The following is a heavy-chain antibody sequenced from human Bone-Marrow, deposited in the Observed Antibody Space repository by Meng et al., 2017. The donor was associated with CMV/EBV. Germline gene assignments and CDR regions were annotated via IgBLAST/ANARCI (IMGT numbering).Heavy chain of an antibody. CDR3: ARDFYYDYVWGSYRYTETLDY. CDR1: GFTFSSYW. J-gene: IGHJ4*02. D-gene: IGHD3-16*02. V-gene: IGHV3-7*01. Sequence: GGSLRLSCAASGFTFSSYWMSWVRQAPGKGLEWVANIKQDGSEKYYVDSVKGRFTISRDNAKNSLYLQMNSLRAEDTAVYYCARDFYYDYVWGSYRYTETLDYWGQGPRVTGSS. CDR2: IKQDGSEK.